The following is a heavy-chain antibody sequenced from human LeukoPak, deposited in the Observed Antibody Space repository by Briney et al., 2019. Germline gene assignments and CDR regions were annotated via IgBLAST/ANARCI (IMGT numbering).Heavy chain of an antibody. V-gene: IGHV4-59*01. CDR2: VYYSGST. CDR1: GGSISGYH. D-gene: IGHD6-19*01. Sequence: SETLSLTCTVSGGSISGYHWSWIRQPPGKGLEYIGYVYYSGSTNYNPSLKSRLIISVDTSKNQFSLKLSSVTAGDTAVYYCAGERGEEYSSGWYKRNYFDNWGQGIRVTVSS. CDR3: AGERGEEYSSGWYKRNYFDN. J-gene: IGHJ4*02.